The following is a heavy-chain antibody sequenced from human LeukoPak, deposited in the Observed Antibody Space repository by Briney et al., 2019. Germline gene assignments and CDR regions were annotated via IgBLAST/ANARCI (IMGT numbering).Heavy chain of an antibody. CDR1: GGSISSGDYY. CDR3: ARDWNDVAFDI. D-gene: IGHD1-1*01. CDR2: IYYSGST. Sequence: SETLSLTCTVSGGSISSGDYYWSWIRQPPGKGLEWIGYIYYSGSTDYNPSLKSRVTISVDTSKNQFSLKLSSVTAADTAVYYCARDWNDVAFDIWGQGTMVTVSS. V-gene: IGHV4-61*08. J-gene: IGHJ3*02.